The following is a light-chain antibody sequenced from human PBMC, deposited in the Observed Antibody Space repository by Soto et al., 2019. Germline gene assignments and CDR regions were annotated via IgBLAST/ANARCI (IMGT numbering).Light chain of an antibody. Sequence: EIVLTQSPGTLSLSPGARATLSCRASQSVSRNYLVWYQQKPGQAPRLLIYGASGRATGIPDRFSGSGSGTDFTLTISRLEPEDFAVYYCQQFSSYPLTFGGGTKVDIK. J-gene: IGKJ4*01. CDR1: QSVSRNY. CDR2: GAS. CDR3: QQFSSYPLT. V-gene: IGKV3-20*01.